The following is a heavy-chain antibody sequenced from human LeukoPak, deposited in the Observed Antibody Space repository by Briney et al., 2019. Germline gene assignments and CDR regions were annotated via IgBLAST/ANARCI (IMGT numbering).Heavy chain of an antibody. V-gene: IGHV4-59*01. CDR2: IYYSGST. CDR3: ARAMYYYGSGSYSNWFDP. D-gene: IGHD3-10*01. J-gene: IGHJ5*02. Sequence: SETLSLTCTVSGGSISSYYWSWIRQPPGKGLEWIGYIYYSGSTNYNPSLKSRVTISVGTSKNQFSLKLSSVTAADTAVYYCARAMYYYGSGSYSNWFDPWGQGTLVTVSS. CDR1: GGSISSYY.